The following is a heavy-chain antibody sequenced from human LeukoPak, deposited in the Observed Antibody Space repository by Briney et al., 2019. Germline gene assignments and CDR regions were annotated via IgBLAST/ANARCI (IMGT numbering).Heavy chain of an antibody. CDR1: GYTFTGCY. J-gene: IGHJ4*02. D-gene: IGHD5-12*01. Sequence: ASVKVSCTASGYTFTGCYMHWVRQAPGQGLGWMGLINLNSGGTNYAQTFQGRVTMTRDTSISTSYMELSRLRSDDTAVYYCARHSGRGDFDYWGQGTLVTVSS. V-gene: IGHV1-2*02. CDR2: INLNSGGT. CDR3: ARHSGRGDFDY.